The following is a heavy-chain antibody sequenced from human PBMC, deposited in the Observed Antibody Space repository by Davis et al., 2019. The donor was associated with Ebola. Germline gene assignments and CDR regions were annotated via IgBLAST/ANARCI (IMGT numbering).Heavy chain of an antibody. CDR3: VAGATK. D-gene: IGHD1-26*01. CDR2: IRSERAGGTT. V-gene: IGHV3-49*04. CDR1: GLTFNNLA. J-gene: IGHJ4*02. Sequence: PGGSLRLSCSASGLTFNNLAMSWVRQAPGKGLEWVGFIRSERAGGTTEYAASVKDRFVISRDDSKSIAYLQMNSLKIEDTAVYYCVAGATKWGQGTLVTVSS.